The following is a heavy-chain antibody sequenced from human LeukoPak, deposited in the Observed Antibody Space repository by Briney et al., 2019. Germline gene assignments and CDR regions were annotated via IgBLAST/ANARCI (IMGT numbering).Heavy chain of an antibody. D-gene: IGHD1-26*01. J-gene: IGHJ5*02. V-gene: IGHV1-8*03. CDR2: MNPNSGNT. CDR1: GYTFTSYD. Sequence: ASVKVSCKASGYTFTSYDINWVRQATGQGLEWMGWMNPNSGNTGYAQKFQGRVTITRNTSIGTAYMELSSLRSEDTAVYYCARGRRGGSHNWFDPWGQGTLVTVSS. CDR3: ARGRRGGSHNWFDP.